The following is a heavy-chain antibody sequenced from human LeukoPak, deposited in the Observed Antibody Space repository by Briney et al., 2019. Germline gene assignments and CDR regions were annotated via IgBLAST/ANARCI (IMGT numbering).Heavy chain of an antibody. J-gene: IGHJ5*02. CDR3: ARFYYYDSSGYYFDVSRSNWFDP. V-gene: IGHV4-38-2*02. D-gene: IGHD3-22*01. CDR1: GYSISSGYY. Sequence: SETLSLTCTVSGYSISSGYYWGWIRQPPGKGLEWIGSIYHSGSTYYNPSLKSRVTISVDTSKNQFSLRLSSVTAADTAVYYCARFYYYDSSGYYFDVSRSNWFDPWGQGTLVTVSS. CDR2: IYHSGST.